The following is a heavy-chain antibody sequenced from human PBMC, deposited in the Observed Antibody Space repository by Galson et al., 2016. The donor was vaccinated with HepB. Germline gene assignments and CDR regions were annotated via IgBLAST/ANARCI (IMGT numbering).Heavy chain of an antibody. CDR1: GGSIDSSNW. CDR2: IYRSGST. Sequence: ETLSLTCTVSGGSIDSSNWWTWVRQSPEKGLEWIGAIYRSGSTHYNPALKSRATISMAKAKNQFPLKLTSVTAADTAVYFCAIRRTYPDFSSGFSRWGCLDSWGQGIVVTVSS. V-gene: IGHV4-4*01. D-gene: IGHD3-3*01. CDR3: AIRRTYPDFSSGFSRWGCLDS. J-gene: IGHJ5*01.